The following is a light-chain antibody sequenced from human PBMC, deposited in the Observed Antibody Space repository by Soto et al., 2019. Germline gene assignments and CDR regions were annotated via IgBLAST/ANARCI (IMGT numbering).Light chain of an antibody. CDR1: QDIRTS. V-gene: IGKV1-33*01. Sequence: DIPMTQSPSSLSASVGARVSITCQASQDIRTSLSWFQHKPGRAPKLLIYGASYLETGVPSRFRGSGSGTDFTLTISSLQPEDIETHYCQHYNKLPPFTFGTGTIVDIK. CDR3: QHYNKLPPFT. J-gene: IGKJ3*01. CDR2: GAS.